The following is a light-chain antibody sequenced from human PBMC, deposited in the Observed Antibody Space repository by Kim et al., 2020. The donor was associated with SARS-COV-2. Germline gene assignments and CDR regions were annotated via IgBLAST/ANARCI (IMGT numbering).Light chain of an antibody. CDR2: DVT. CDR1: SSDVGAYNY. CDR3: FSYTRSGTYV. V-gene: IGLV2-14*03. Sequence: GQSMTVSCTGPSSDVGAYNYVSGYQQHPGKAPKLLIFDVTERPSGISSRFSASKSGHTASLTISGLQAEDESDYYCFSYTRSGTYVFGTGTKVTVL. J-gene: IGLJ1*01.